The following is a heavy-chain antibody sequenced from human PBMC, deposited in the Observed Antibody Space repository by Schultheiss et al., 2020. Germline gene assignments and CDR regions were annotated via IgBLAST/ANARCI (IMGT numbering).Heavy chain of an antibody. J-gene: IGHJ4*02. CDR1: GGSVSSGSYY. D-gene: IGHD4-23*01. Sequence: LRLSCAVSGGSVSSGSYYWSWIRQPPGKGLEWIGYIYYSGSTYYNPSLKSRVTISVDTSKNQFSLKLSSVTAADTAVYYCARGYGGKSDYWGQGTLVTVSS. CDR3: ARGYGGKSDY. CDR2: IYYSGST. V-gene: IGHV4-30-4*08.